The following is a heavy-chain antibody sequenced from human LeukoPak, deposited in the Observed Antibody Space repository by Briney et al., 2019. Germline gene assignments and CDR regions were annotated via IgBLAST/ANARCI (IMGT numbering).Heavy chain of an antibody. CDR3: AKDFVGYSYGQPFDY. CDR2: ISYDGSNK. Sequence: GGSLRLSCVASGFTFRSYDMHWVRQAPGKGLEWVAVISYDGSNKYYADSVKGRFTISRDNSKNTLYLQMNSLRAEDTAVYYCAKDFVGYSYGQPFDYWGQGTLVTVSS. CDR1: GFTFRSYD. V-gene: IGHV3-30*18. J-gene: IGHJ4*02. D-gene: IGHD5-18*01.